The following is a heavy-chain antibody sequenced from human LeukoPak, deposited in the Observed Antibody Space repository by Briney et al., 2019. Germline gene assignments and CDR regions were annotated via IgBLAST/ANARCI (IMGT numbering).Heavy chain of an antibody. CDR2: IKQDGSEK. CDR3: ARERELELAVVEGFENYFDY. D-gene: IGHD1-7*01. J-gene: IGHJ4*02. V-gene: IGHV3-7*01. CDR1: GFTFSSYW. Sequence: GGSLRLSCAASGFTFSSYWMSWVRQAPGKGLEWVANIKQDGSEKYYVDSVKGRFTISRDNAKNSLYLQMNSLRAEDTAVYYCARERELELAVVEGFENYFDYWGQGTLVTVSS.